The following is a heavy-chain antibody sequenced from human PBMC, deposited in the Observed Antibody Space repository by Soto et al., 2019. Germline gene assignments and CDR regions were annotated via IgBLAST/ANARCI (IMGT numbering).Heavy chain of an antibody. V-gene: IGHV3-23*01. CDR2: ILVGGST. CDR1: GFICSSYD. CDR3: AKATATSGGAFEI. Sequence: GSLRLSCSVSGFICSSYDMSWVRRAPGKGLEWVSTILVGGSTHYEDSVKGRFTISRDTSKNTVYLQMNSLTAGDTAFYYCAKATATSGGAFEIYGQGTMVTVSS. J-gene: IGHJ3*02. D-gene: IGHD1-1*01.